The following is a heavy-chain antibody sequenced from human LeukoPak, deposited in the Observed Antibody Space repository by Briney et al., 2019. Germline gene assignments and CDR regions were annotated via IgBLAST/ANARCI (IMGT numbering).Heavy chain of an antibody. CDR1: GFTVSSNY. J-gene: IGHJ4*02. V-gene: IGHV3-21*06. D-gene: IGHD6-25*01. Sequence: KPGGSLRLSCAASGFTVSSNYMSWVRLAPGKGLEWVSSISGRSSHMYYTDSAKGRFTISRDNAKNSLYLQMNSLRAEDTAVYYCARAFPPLRTSAAGDFWGQGTLVTVSS. CDR2: ISGRSSHM. CDR3: ARAFPPLRTSAAGDF.